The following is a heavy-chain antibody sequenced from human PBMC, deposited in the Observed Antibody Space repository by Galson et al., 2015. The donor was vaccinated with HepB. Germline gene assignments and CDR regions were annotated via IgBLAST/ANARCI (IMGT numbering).Heavy chain of an antibody. CDR1: GFTLSSFE. Sequence: SLRLSCAASGFTLSSFETSWVRQAPGRGLEWVSYISYSGSAIYYAESVKGRFTISRDNAKNSLYLQMNSLRAEDTAVYYCARAAMTVVVRGLNAFDIWGQGTVVTVSS. CDR3: ARAAMTVVVRGLNAFDI. D-gene: IGHD3-22*01. CDR2: ISYSGSAI. V-gene: IGHV3-48*03. J-gene: IGHJ3*02.